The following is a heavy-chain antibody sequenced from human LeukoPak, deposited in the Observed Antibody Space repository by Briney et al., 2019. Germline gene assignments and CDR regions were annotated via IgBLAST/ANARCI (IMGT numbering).Heavy chain of an antibody. CDR3: AKTSSSSWKYFDY. Sequence: GGSLRLSCAASGFTFRDYTINWVRQAPGKGLEWVSSISSSSAYIYYTDSAKGRFTIPRDNSQNTQYLQMNSLRAEDTAVYYCAKTSSSSWKYFDYWGQGTLVTVSS. CDR2: ISSSSAYI. V-gene: IGHV3-21*04. CDR1: GFTFRDYT. J-gene: IGHJ4*02. D-gene: IGHD6-13*01.